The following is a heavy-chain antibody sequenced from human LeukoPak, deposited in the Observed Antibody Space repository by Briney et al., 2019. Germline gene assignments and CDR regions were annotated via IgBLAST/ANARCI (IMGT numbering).Heavy chain of an antibody. V-gene: IGHV3-23*01. CDR2: ISGSGGNT. J-gene: IGHJ4*02. CDR1: GFTFNTYA. D-gene: IGHD3-10*01. CDR3: AKDFESGDYFDY. Sequence: GGSLRLSCAASGFTFNTYALSWVRQAPAKGLEWVTGISGSGGNTYYADSVKGRFIISRDNSKNTLYLQMTSLRAEDTAVYYCAKDFESGDYFDYWGQGTLVTVSS.